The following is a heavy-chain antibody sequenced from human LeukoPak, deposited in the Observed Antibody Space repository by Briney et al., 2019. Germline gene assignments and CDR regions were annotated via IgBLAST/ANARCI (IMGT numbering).Heavy chain of an antibody. CDR1: GYSFSTHD. V-gene: IGHV1-8*01. J-gene: IGHJ6*02. D-gene: IGHD3-10*01. Sequence: GASVKVSCKASGYSFSTHDINWVRQATGQGLEYMGWVNPNSGNRGYAQNFQGRVTMTRDTSTTTAYMELSNLRSDDTAVYYCARGGTMVRGVNALGNYGMDVWGQGTTVTVSS. CDR2: VNPNSGNR. CDR3: ARGGTMVRGVNALGNYGMDV.